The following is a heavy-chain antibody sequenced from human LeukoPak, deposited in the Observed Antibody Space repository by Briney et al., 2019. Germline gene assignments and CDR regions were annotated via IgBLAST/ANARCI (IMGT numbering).Heavy chain of an antibody. J-gene: IGHJ4*02. CDR3: ARGPGITIFGVVIIEELDY. CDR1: GYTFTSYY. D-gene: IGHD3-3*01. Sequence: ASVKVSCKASGYTFTSYYIHWVRQAPGQGLEWMGIINPSGGSTSYAQKFQGRVTMTRDTSTSTVYMELSSLRSEDTAVYYCARGPGITIFGVVIIEELDYWGQGTLVTVSS. CDR2: INPSGGST. V-gene: IGHV1-46*01.